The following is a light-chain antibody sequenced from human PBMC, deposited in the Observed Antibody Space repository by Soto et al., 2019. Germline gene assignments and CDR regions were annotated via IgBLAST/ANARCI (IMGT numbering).Light chain of an antibody. V-gene: IGKV3-20*01. Sequence: TQSPSTLSASVGDTVTVTFLASQSVSGYLAWYQQKPGQAPRLLIYGASSRATGIPDRFSGSGSGTDFTLTISRLEPEDFAVYYCQHCGSSPITFGQGTRLEI. CDR1: QSVSGY. J-gene: IGKJ5*01. CDR2: GAS. CDR3: QHCGSSPIT.